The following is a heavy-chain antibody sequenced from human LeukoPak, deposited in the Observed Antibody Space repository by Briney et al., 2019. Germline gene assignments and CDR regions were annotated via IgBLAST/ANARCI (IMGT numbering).Heavy chain of an antibody. V-gene: IGHV4-38-2*02. Sequence: SETLSLTCTVSGGSISTDCYWGWVRQPPGNGLEWIGALYRNGDTYYNPSLKSRVTISLDPSKNQFSLRLNSVTAADTAIYYCARAKRDYYDNSGYESYYNFMDVRGKGTTVTVSS. CDR2: LYRNGDT. D-gene: IGHD3-22*01. J-gene: IGHJ6*03. CDR1: GGSISTDCY. CDR3: ARAKRDYYDNSGYESYYNFMDV.